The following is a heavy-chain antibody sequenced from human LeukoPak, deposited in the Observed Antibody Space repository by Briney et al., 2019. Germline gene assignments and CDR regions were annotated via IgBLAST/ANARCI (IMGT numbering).Heavy chain of an antibody. CDR1: GYTFTGYY. CDR2: INPNSGGT. CDR3: ARIHVDYYYYMDV. Sequence: ASVKVSCKASGYTFTGYYMHWVRQAPGQGLEWMGWINPNSGGTNYAQKFQGRVTMTRDTSISTAYMELSRLRSDDTAVYYCARIHVDYYYYMDVWGKGTTVTASS. J-gene: IGHJ6*03. V-gene: IGHV1-2*02.